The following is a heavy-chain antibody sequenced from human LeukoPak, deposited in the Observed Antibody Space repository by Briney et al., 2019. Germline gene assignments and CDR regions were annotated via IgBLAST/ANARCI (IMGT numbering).Heavy chain of an antibody. CDR2: ISWNSGSI. J-gene: IGHJ5*02. Sequence: GGSLRLSCAASGFTFDDYAMHWVRQAPGKGLEWVSGISWNSGSIGYADSVKGRFTISRDNAKNSLYLQMNSLRAEDTAVYYCAREPYDFWSGYPQNWFDPWGQGTLVTVSS. D-gene: IGHD3-3*01. CDR1: GFTFDDYA. V-gene: IGHV3-9*01. CDR3: AREPYDFWSGYPQNWFDP.